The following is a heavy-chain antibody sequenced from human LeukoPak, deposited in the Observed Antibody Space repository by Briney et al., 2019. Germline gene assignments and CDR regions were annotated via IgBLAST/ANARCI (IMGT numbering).Heavy chain of an antibody. V-gene: IGHV3-30*01. D-gene: IGHD3-22*01. J-gene: IGHJ4*02. Sequence: PGGSLRLSCAASGFTFNSYAMHWVRQAPGKGLEWVAGISYDGSNRYYADSVKGRFTISRDNSKNTLYLQMNSLRAEDTAAYYSARDRSAYDYSSSSAWFDYWGQGTLVTVSS. CDR3: ARDRSAYDYSSSSAWFDY. CDR2: ISYDGSNR. CDR1: GFTFNSYA.